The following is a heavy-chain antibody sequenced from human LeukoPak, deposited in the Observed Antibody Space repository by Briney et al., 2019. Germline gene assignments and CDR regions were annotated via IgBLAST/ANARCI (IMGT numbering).Heavy chain of an antibody. CDR2: ISGSGGST. CDR1: GFTFSSYA. Sequence: GGSLRLSCAASGFTFSSYAMSWVRQAPGKGLEWVSAISGSGGSTYYADSVKGRFTISRDNSKNTLYLQMNSLRAEDTAVYCCGKGGGGGIVRDPFDYWGQGTLVTVSS. CDR3: GKGGGGGIVRDPFDY. D-gene: IGHD3-16*01. J-gene: IGHJ4*02. V-gene: IGHV3-23*01.